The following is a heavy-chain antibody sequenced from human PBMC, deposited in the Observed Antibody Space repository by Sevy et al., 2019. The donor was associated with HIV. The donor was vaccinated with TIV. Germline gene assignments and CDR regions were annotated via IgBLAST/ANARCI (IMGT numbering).Heavy chain of an antibody. CDR1: GYTFPAFS. CDR2: ISMGTDHI. J-gene: IGHJ4*02. V-gene: IGHV3-21*05. D-gene: IGHD3-10*01. CDR3: VRRGVDAYNVYFDL. Sequence: GGSLRLSCTASGYTFPAFSFNWVRQAPGKGLEWLSYISMGTDHIYYADSAKGRFTISRDDAKNSLYLEMKSLRDQDTALYYCVRRGVDAYNVYFDLWGQGTLVTVSS.